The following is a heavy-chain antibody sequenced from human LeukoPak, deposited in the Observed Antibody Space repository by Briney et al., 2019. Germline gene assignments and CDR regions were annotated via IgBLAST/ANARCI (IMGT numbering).Heavy chain of an antibody. D-gene: IGHD4/OR15-4a*01. CDR1: GFTFGTYW. V-gene: IGHV3-7*01. Sequence: PGGSLSLSCTASGFTFGTYWMSWIRQPPEKGLEWVANLNRDGSGSYYLDSVKGRFTISRDNAKNSVYLQMNSLRADDTAVYYCARDFGPNSIDYWGQGTLVTVSS. CDR3: ARDFGPNSIDY. J-gene: IGHJ4*02. CDR2: LNRDGSGS.